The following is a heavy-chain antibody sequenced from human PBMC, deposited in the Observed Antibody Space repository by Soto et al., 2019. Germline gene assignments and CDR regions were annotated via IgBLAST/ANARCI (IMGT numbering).Heavy chain of an antibody. CDR1: GGCMSRYC. V-gene: IGHV4-59*08. J-gene: IGHJ4*02. CDR3: ARLGDYYQAWDY. CDR2: IYYTGTT. D-gene: IGHD3-22*01. Sequence: SETLALSCAVSGGCMSRYCWRWVGQPPGKGLEWIGYIYYTGTTNYFPSLKSRATISVDTSRNQFSLNLTSVTAADTAVYYCARLGDYYQAWDYRGPGALVVVS.